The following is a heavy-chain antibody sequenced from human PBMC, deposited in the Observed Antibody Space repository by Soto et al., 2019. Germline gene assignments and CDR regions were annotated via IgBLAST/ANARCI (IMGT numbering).Heavy chain of an antibody. D-gene: IGHD6-19*01. J-gene: IGHJ4*02. V-gene: IGHV3-33*01. CDR1: GFTFSSYG. CDR3: ARSQWLVVRGEYYFDY. CDR2: IWYDGSNK. Sequence: VQLVESGGGVVQPGRSLRLSCAASGFTFSSYGMHWVRQAPGKGLEWVAVIWYDGSNKYYADSVKGRFTISRDNSKNTLYLQMNSLRAEDTAVYYCARSQWLVVRGEYYFDYWGQGTLVTVSS.